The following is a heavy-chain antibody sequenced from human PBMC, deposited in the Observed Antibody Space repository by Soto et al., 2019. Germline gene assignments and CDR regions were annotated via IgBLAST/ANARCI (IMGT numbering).Heavy chain of an antibody. CDR1: GFTFSSYA. CDR3: AKGCSSTSCCYHPYGMDV. J-gene: IGHJ6*02. CDR2: ISGSGGST. V-gene: IGHV3-23*01. D-gene: IGHD2-2*01. Sequence: GGSLRLSCAASGFTFSSYAMSWVRQAPGKGLEWVSAISGSGGSTYYADSVKGRFTISRDNSKNTLYLQMNSLRAEDTAVYYCAKGCSSTSCCYHPYGMDVWGQGTTVTVSS.